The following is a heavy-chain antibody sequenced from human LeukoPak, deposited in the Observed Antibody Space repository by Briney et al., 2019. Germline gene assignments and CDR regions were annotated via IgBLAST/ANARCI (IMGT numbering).Heavy chain of an antibody. V-gene: IGHV3-23*01. J-gene: IGHJ4*02. CDR2: IRGNGDT. Sequence: GGSLRLSCAASGLSFSSFAMSWVRQGPARGLEWVSSIRGNGDTFYADSVKGRFTLFSDSSTNTVYFQLNNLRVEDTAIHYCAKASWISSTDAVRWGQGTLVTVSS. CDR3: AKASWISSTDAVR. D-gene: IGHD2-2*03. CDR1: GLSFSSFA.